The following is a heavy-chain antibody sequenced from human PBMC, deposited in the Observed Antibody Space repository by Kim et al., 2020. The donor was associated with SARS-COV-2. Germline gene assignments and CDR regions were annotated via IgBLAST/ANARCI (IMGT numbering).Heavy chain of an antibody. CDR3: ARHLPDSSGYPFDY. CDR1: GYRFTSYW. V-gene: IGHV5-51*01. J-gene: IGHJ4*02. D-gene: IGHD3-22*01. Sequence: GESLKISCKGSGYRFTSYWIAWVRQMPGKGLEWMGIIYPGDSDTRYSPSFQGQVTISADKSISTASLQWSSLKASDTAMYYCARHLPDSSGYPFDYWGQGTLVTVSS. CDR2: IYPGDSDT.